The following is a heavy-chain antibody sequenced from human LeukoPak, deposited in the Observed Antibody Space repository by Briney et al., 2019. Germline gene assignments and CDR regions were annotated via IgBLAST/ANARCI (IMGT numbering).Heavy chain of an antibody. CDR1: GFTFSSYG. D-gene: IGHD6-19*01. V-gene: IGHV3-30*18. CDR3: AKTSRGSGWYFDY. Sequence: GGSLRLSCAASGFTFSSYGMHWVRQAPGKGLEWVAVISYDGSNKYYADSVKGRFTISRDNSKNTLYLQMNSLRAEDTAVYYCAKTSRGSGWYFDYWGQGTPVTVSS. J-gene: IGHJ4*02. CDR2: ISYDGSNK.